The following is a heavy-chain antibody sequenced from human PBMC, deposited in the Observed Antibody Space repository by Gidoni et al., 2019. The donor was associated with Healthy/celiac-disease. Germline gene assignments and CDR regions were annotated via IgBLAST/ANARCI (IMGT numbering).Heavy chain of an antibody. CDR1: GFTFSSYA. D-gene: IGHD3-10*01. J-gene: IGHJ3*02. V-gene: IGHV3-30*04. Sequence: QVQLVESGGGVVQPGRSLRLSCAASGFTFSSYAMHWVRQAPGKGLEWVAVISYDGSNKYYADSVKGRFTISRDNSKNTLYLQMNSLRAEDTAVYYCASSGRWPDGAFDIWGQGTMFTVSS. CDR2: ISYDGSNK. CDR3: ASSGRWPDGAFDI.